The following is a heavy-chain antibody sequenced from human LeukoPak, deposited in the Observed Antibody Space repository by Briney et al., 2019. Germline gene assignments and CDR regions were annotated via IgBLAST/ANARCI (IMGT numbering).Heavy chain of an antibody. J-gene: IGHJ3*02. V-gene: IGHV3-30*18. CDR3: AKVDCTSTSCHNPFDI. Sequence: PGRSLRLSCAASGFTFRTYGMYWVRQAPGKGLEWVAAISYDGSNKYYADSVKGRLSISRDNSKNTLYLQVNSLRAEDTAVYYCAKVDCTSTSCHNPFDIWGQGTLVTVSS. D-gene: IGHD2-2*01. CDR1: GFTFRTYG. CDR2: ISYDGSNK.